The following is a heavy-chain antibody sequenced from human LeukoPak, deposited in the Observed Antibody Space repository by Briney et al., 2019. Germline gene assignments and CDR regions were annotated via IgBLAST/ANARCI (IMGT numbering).Heavy chain of an antibody. CDR3: ARDYPGYGDYVFLYYYGMDV. Sequence: ASVKVSCKASGGTFSSYAISWVRQAPGQGLEWMGGIIPIFGTANYAQKFQGRVTITADKSTSTAYMELSSLRSEDTAVYYCARDYPGYGDYVFLYYYGMDVWGKATTVTVSS. CDR2: IIPIFGTA. D-gene: IGHD4-17*01. V-gene: IGHV1-69*06. J-gene: IGHJ6*04. CDR1: GGTFSSYA.